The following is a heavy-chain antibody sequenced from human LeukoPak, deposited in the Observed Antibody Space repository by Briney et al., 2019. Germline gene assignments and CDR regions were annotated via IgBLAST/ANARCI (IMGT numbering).Heavy chain of an antibody. J-gene: IGHJ5*02. D-gene: IGHD6-19*01. V-gene: IGHV4-39*07. CDR3: ARDRGGSGWTRRDKWFDP. Sequence: SETLSLTCTVSGGSISSNSYYWGWIRQPPGKGLEWIGSIYYSGSTYYNPSLKSRVTISVDTSENQFSLKLSSVTAADTAVYYCARDRGGSGWTRRDKWFDPWGQGTLVTVSS. CDR2: IYYSGST. CDR1: GGSISSNSYY.